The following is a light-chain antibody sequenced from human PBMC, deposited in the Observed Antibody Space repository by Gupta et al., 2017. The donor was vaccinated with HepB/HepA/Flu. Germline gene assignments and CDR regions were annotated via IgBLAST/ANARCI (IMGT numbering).Light chain of an antibody. CDR3: KQYGQFQRT. J-gene: IGKJ2*02. Sequence: DLQMTQSPSSLSAFVGDRVTITCQASQDIKKYFNWYQQRPGKAPKHLIYDASKLETGFPTRVSGRGSGTEFTPRFNSLQHEVMATDHGKQYGQFQRTFGEGTKVEIK. CDR1: QDIKKY. V-gene: IGKV1-33*01. CDR2: DAS.